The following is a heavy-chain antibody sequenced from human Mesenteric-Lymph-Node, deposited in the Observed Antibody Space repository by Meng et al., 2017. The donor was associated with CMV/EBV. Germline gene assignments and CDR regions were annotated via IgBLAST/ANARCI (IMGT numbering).Heavy chain of an antibody. CDR1: GFTVSSNY. V-gene: IGHV3-66*02. CDR3: ARDRGYYDSSGYVFDY. CDR2: IYSGGST. J-gene: IGHJ4*02. D-gene: IGHD3-22*01. Sequence: GGSLRLSCAASGFTVSSNYMSWVRQAPGKGLEWVSVIYSGGSTYYADSVKGRFTISRDNSKNTLYLQMNSLRAEDTAVYYCARDRGYYDSSGYVFDYRGQGTLVTVSS.